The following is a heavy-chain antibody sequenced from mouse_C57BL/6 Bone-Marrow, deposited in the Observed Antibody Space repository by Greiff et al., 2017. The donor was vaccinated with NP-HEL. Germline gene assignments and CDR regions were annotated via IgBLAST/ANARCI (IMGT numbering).Heavy chain of an antibody. J-gene: IGHJ2*01. Sequence: EVQLMASEGGLVPPGSSMKLSCTASGFTFSDYYMACVRQVPEKGLEWVANINYDGSSTYYLDSLKSRFIISRDNAKNILYLQMSSLKSEDTATYYCARDSLYYYGSSYEGFYFDYWGQGTTLTVSS. CDR2: INYDGSST. V-gene: IGHV5-16*01. CDR1: GFTFSDYY. D-gene: IGHD1-1*01. CDR3: ARDSLYYYGSSYEGFYFDY.